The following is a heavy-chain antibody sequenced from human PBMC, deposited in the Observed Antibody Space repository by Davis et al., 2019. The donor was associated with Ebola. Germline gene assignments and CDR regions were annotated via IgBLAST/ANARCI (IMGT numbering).Heavy chain of an antibody. V-gene: IGHV3-66*02. J-gene: IGHJ4*02. CDR1: GFTFSSYS. CDR3: ARAAFPYYYGSGSPYYFDY. CDR2: IYSGGST. D-gene: IGHD3-10*01. Sequence: GESLKISCAASGFTFSSYSMNWVRQAPGKGLEWVSVIYSGGSTYYADSVKGRFTISRDNSKNTLYLQMGSLRAEDMAVYYCARAAFPYYYGSGSPYYFDYWGQGTLVTVSS.